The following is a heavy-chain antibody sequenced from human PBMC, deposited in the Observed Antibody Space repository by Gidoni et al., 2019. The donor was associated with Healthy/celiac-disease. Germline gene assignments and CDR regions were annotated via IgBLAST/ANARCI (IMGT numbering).Heavy chain of an antibody. Sequence: VQLVESGGGLVQPGGSLRLSCAASGFTFSSYWMSWVRQAPGKGLEWVANIKQDGSEKYYVDSVKGRFTSSRDNAKNSLYLQMNSLRAEDTAVYYCARTDYDSSGFQINEYYFDYWGQGTLVTVSS. CDR2: IKQDGSEK. CDR1: GFTFSSYW. D-gene: IGHD3-22*01. V-gene: IGHV3-7*01. CDR3: ARTDYDSSGFQINEYYFDY. J-gene: IGHJ4*02.